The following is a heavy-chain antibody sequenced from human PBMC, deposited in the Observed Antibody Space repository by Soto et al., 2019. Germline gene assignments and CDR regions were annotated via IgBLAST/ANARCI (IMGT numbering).Heavy chain of an antibody. V-gene: IGHV1-8*01. CDR2: MNPDRGNT. J-gene: IGHJ4*02. Sequence: QVQLVQSGAEVKKPGASVKVSCKASGYSFTSYEINWVRQATGQGLEWLGWMNPDRGNTGYGEKFQGRITITRNTAISTAYMELSSLRYEDTAVYYCATWTDLGDYWGQGTLVTVSS. CDR1: GYSFTSYE. D-gene: IGHD7-27*01. CDR3: ATWTDLGDY.